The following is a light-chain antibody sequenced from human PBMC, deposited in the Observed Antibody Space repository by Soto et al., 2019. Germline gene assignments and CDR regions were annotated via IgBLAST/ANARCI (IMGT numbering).Light chain of an antibody. CDR1: GSDVGGSNY. J-gene: IGLJ2*01. CDR3: SSYTSSAPGVL. Sequence: QSALTQPASVSGFPGQSITLSCSGTGSDVGGSNYVSWYQQHPGEAPKLMIYDVSYRPSGVSNRFSGSKSGNTASLTISGLQAEDEADYFCSSYTSSAPGVLFGGGTKVTVL. V-gene: IGLV2-14*03. CDR2: DVS.